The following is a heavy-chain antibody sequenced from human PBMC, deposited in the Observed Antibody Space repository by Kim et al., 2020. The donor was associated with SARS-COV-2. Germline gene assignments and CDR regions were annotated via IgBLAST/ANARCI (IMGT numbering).Heavy chain of an antibody. CDR3: AREVCGGDCYSPGTFDY. V-gene: IGHV3-30*07. J-gene: IGHJ4*02. Sequence: VKGRFTISRDNSKNTLYLQMNSLRAEDTAVYYCAREVCGGDCYSPGTFDYWGQGTLVTVSS. D-gene: IGHD2-21*02.